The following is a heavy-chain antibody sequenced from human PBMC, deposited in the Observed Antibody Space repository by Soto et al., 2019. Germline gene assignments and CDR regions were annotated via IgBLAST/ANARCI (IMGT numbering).Heavy chain of an antibody. Sequence: ESGGGLVQPGGALRLSCAASGFTFSSYAMSWVRQAPGKGLEWVSTISGSGGSTYYADSVKGRFTISRDNSKNTLYLQMNSLRAEDTAVYYCAKDQGSGSYPAPEYYFDYWGQGTLVTVSS. CDR3: AKDQGSGSYPAPEYYFDY. V-gene: IGHV3-23*01. J-gene: IGHJ4*02. CDR2: ISGSGGST. CDR1: GFTFSSYA. D-gene: IGHD3-10*01.